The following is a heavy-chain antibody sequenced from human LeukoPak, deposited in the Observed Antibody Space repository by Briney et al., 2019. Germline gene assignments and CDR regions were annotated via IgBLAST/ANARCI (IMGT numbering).Heavy chain of an antibody. CDR3: ARMDTAISFDY. J-gene: IGHJ4*02. Sequence: PSETLSLTCTVSGGSVSSGSYYWSWIRQPPGKGLEWIGYIYYSGSTNYNPSLKSRVTISVDTSKNQFSLKLSSVTAADTAVYYRARMDTAISFDYWGQGTLVTVSS. CDR1: GGSVSSGSYY. CDR2: IYYSGST. D-gene: IGHD5-18*01. V-gene: IGHV4-61*01.